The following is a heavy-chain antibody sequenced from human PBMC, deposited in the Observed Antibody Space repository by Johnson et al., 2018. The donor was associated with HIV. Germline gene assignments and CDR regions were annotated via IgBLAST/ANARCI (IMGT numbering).Heavy chain of an antibody. D-gene: IGHD3-10*01. J-gene: IGHJ3*02. CDR1: GFTFSSYA. V-gene: IGHV3-30-3*01. CDR3: ARDRVWFGELYAFDI. Sequence: QVQLVESGGGLVQPGGSLRLSCAASGFTFSSYAMHWVRQAPGKGLEWVAVISYDGSNKYYADSVKGRFTISRDNSKNTLYLQMNRLRAEDTAVYYCARDRVWFGELYAFDIWGQGTMVTVSS. CDR2: ISYDGSNK.